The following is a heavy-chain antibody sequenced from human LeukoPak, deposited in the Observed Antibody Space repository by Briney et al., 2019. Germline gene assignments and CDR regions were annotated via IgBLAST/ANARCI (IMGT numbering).Heavy chain of an antibody. CDR2: LYIGGNT. V-gene: IGHV3-53*01. CDR3: MTAAGYNFGQY. Sequence: PGGSLRLSCAASGFTFSRYNINWVRQAPGKGLEWVSALYIGGNTYYADSVRGRFTISRDNSKNTLYLQMNSLRAEDTAIYYCMTAAGYNFGQYWGQGTLVTVSS. J-gene: IGHJ4*02. CDR1: GFTFSRYN. D-gene: IGHD5-18*01.